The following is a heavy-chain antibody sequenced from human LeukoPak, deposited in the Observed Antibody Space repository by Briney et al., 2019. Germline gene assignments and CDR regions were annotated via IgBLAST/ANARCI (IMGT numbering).Heavy chain of an antibody. Sequence: SETLSLTCAVYGGSFSGYYWSWIRQPPGKGLEWIGEINHSGSTNYNPSLKSRVTISVDTSKNQFSLKLSSVTAADTAVYYCARGFRGRIRKTYYYDSSGYYGEGLDYWGQGTLVTVSS. CDR2: INHSGST. CDR1: GGSFSGYY. V-gene: IGHV4-34*01. D-gene: IGHD3-22*01. CDR3: ARGFRGRIRKTYYYDSSGYYGEGLDY. J-gene: IGHJ4*02.